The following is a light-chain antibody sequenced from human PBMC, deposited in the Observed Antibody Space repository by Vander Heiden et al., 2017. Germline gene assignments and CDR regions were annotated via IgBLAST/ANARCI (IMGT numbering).Light chain of an antibody. J-gene: IGLJ2*01. CDR2: DDS. CDR3: QIWDSSSERVI. V-gene: IGLV3-21*02. Sequence: SFVLTQPPSVSVAPGQTARITCGGNDIGGKSPYWYQQTPGQAPVLVVYDDSDRPSGIPERFSGSNSGNTATLTISRVEAGDEADYYCQIWDSSSERVIFGGGTKLTVL. CDR1: DIGGKS.